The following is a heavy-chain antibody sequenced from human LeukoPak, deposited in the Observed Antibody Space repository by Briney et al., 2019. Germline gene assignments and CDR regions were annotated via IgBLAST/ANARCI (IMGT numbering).Heavy chain of an antibody. CDR2: IYYSGST. V-gene: IGHV4-39*07. D-gene: IGHD5-24*01. J-gene: IGHJ4*02. CDR1: GGSISSSSYY. Sequence: PSETLSLTCTVSGGSISSSSYYWGWIRQPPGKGLEWIGSIYYSGSTYYNPSLKSRVTISVDTSKNQFSLKLSSVTAADTAVYYCARVRQIENYFDYWGQGTLVTVSS. CDR3: ARVRQIENYFDY.